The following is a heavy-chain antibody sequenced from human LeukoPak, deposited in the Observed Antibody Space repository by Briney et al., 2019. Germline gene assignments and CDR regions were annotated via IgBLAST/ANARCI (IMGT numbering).Heavy chain of an antibody. Sequence: GGSLRLSCAASGFTFSSYSMNWVRQAPGKGLEWVSYISSSSSTIYYADSVKGRFTISRDNAKNSLYLQMNSLRAEDTAVYYCARVNLRGSMYSSSAAGLGYYYYMDVWGKGTTVTVSS. D-gene: IGHD6-6*01. CDR1: GFTFSSYS. CDR3: ARVNLRGSMYSSSAAGLGYYYYMDV. J-gene: IGHJ6*03. CDR2: ISSSSSTI. V-gene: IGHV3-48*01.